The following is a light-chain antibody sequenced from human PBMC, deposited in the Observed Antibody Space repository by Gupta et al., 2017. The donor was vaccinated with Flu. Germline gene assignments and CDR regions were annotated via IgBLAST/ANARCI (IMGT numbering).Light chain of an antibody. CDR3: QSLDNSTTEWV. Sequence: TSAWTGNSSTTGANCDVCGYQRPPGAAPKLLLYNNNKRPSGVPDRVSGSKSGSSASFTTSGLQAEEEADYYCQSLDNSTTEWVVGGGTKLTVL. CDR1: SSTTGANCD. CDR2: NNN. V-gene: IGLV1-40*01. J-gene: IGLJ3*02.